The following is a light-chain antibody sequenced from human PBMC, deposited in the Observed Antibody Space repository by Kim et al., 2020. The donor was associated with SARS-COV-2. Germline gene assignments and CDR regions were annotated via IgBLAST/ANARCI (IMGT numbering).Light chain of an antibody. V-gene: IGKV1-39*01. CDR3: QQSNITPFS. J-gene: IGKJ2*03. Sequence: SAAVGEIVTITCRASTSINTYLNWFQQKPGKAPKLLIYAASSLESGVPSRFSGSGFGTDFTLTISSLQCEDSATYYCQQSNITPFSFGQGTKLEI. CDR1: TSINTY. CDR2: AAS.